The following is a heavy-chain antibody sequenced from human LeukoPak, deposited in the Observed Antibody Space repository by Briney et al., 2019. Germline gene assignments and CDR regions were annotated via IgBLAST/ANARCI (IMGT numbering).Heavy chain of an antibody. Sequence: ASVKVSCKASGYTFTSYYMHWVRQAPGQGLEWMGIINPSGGSTSYAQKFQGRVTMTRDTSTSTAYMELSSLRSDDTAVYYCVRDGIIVESTNESFNIWGQGTMVTVSS. J-gene: IGHJ3*02. CDR3: VRDGIIVESTNESFNI. CDR1: GYTFTSYY. V-gene: IGHV1-46*01. D-gene: IGHD3-22*01. CDR2: INPSGGST.